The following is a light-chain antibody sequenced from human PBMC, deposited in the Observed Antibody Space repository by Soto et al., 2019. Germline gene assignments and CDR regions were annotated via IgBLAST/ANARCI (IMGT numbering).Light chain of an antibody. CDR2: GTS. CDR1: QSVGSY. CDR3: QHRGKWPRT. V-gene: IGKV3-11*01. J-gene: IGKJ2*01. Sequence: EIVLTQSPATQSLSPGERATLSCRASQSVGSYLAWYQQKPGQAPRLLIYGTSNRATGIPGRFSGSGSETDYTLTISSLEPEECGVYYCQHRGKWPRTFGQGTKLEIK.